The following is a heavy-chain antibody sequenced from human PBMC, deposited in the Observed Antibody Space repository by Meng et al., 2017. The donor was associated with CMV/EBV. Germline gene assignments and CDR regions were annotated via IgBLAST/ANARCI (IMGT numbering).Heavy chain of an antibody. CDR3: ARDIRYPGTDDAFDI. D-gene: IGHD3-9*01. Sequence: SVNVSCKASGYTFTSYDINWVRQATGRGLEWMGWMNPNSGNTGYAQKFQGRVTMTRNTSISTAYMELSSLRSEDTAVYYCARDIRYPGTDDAFDIWGQGTMVTVSS. J-gene: IGHJ3*02. V-gene: IGHV1-8*01. CDR1: GYTFTSYD. CDR2: MNPNSGNT.